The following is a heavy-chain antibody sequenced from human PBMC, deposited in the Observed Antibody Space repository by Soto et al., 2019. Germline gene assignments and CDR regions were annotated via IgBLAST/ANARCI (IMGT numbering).Heavy chain of an antibody. CDR1: GFTFSSYA. V-gene: IGHV3-30-3*01. CDR3: ARCPQWLNAFDI. D-gene: IGHD6-19*01. J-gene: IGHJ3*02. Sequence: QVQLVESGGGVVQPGRSLRLSCAASGFTFSSYAMHWVRQAPGKGLEWVAVISYDGSNKYYADSVKGRFTISRDNSKNTLYLQMNSLRAEDTAVYYCARCPQWLNAFDIWGQGTMVTVSS. CDR2: ISYDGSNK.